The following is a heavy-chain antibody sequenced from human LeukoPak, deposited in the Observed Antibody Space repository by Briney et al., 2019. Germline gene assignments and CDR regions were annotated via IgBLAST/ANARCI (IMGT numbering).Heavy chain of an antibody. D-gene: IGHD6-13*01. J-gene: IGHJ5*02. Sequence: HGESLKISCKGSGYSFSSYWISWVRQMPGKGLEWMGRIDPSDSYIKYSPSLQGHVSISVDKSISTAYLQWSSLKASDTAMYYCATRTNTRSWYFQWFDPWGQGTLVTVSS. CDR2: IDPSDSYI. CDR3: ATRTNTRSWYFQWFDP. V-gene: IGHV5-10-1*01. CDR1: GYSFSSYW.